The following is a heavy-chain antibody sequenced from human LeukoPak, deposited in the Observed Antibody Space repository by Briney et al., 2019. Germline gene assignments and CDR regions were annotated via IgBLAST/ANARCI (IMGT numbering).Heavy chain of an antibody. D-gene: IGHD2-15*01. CDR2: ISAYNGNT. J-gene: IGHJ4*02. V-gene: IGHV1-18*01. CDR1: GCTFTSYG. CDR3: ARVGGCSGGSCYSGAYYFDY. Sequence: GASVKVSCKASGCTFTSYGISWVRQAPGQGLEWMGWISAYNGNTNYAQKLQGRVTMTTDTSTSTAYMELRSLRSDDTAVYYCARVGGCSGGSCYSGAYYFDYWGQGTLVTVSS.